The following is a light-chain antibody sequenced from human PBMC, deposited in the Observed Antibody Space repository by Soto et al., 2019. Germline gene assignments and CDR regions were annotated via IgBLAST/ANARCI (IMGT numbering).Light chain of an antibody. CDR3: QQFGASLTWT. V-gene: IGKV3-20*01. J-gene: IGKJ1*01. CDR1: QSVMSNY. Sequence: EVVLTKSPGSLSLSPGERATLSCRASQSVMSNYLAWYQQKPGQPPRLLIYGASSRATGIPDRFSGSGSGTDFTLTISRLEPEDFAVYYCQQFGASLTWTFGQGTKVEIK. CDR2: GAS.